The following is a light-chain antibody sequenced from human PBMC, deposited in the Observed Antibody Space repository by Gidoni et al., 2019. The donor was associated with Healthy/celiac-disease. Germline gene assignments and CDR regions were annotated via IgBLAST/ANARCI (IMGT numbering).Light chain of an antibody. J-gene: IGLJ2*01. CDR2: DVS. CDR1: SSDVGGYNA. Sequence: QSALTQPASVSGSPGQSITISCTGTSSDVGGYNAVSWYQQPPGKATKLMFYDVSNRPSGVSNRFSGSKSGNTASLTISGLQAEDEADYYCSSYTSSSTLVVFGGGTKLTVL. V-gene: IGLV2-14*03. CDR3: SSYTSSSTLVV.